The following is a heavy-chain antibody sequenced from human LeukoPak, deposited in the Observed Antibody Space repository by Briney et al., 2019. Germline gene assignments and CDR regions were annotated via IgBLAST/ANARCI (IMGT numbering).Heavy chain of an antibody. CDR1: GFTFSSYA. CDR2: ISSSGVNT. CDR3: AKDRPPDYDTSGSMIDN. J-gene: IGHJ4*02. D-gene: IGHD3-22*01. Sequence: GGSLRLSCGASGFTFSSYAMSWVRQAPGKGLEWVSVISSSGVNTFYADSVEGRFTISRDNSKNTLYLQMNSLRAEDTAVYHCAKDRPPDYDTSGSMIDNWGQGTLVTVSS. V-gene: IGHV3-23*01.